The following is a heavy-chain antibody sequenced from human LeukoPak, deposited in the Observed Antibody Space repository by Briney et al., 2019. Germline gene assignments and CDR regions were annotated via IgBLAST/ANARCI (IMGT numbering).Heavy chain of an antibody. CDR3: ARVSPDRVFDY. Sequence: SETLSLTCTVSSGSISTYYWSWIRQPPGKALECIGYIYYSGSTDYNPSLKSRVTVSVDTSKNQFSLKLISVTAADTAVYYCARVSPDRVFDYWGQRTLVTVSS. D-gene: IGHD2/OR15-2a*01. CDR2: IYYSGST. CDR1: SGSISTYY. V-gene: IGHV4-59*01. J-gene: IGHJ4*02.